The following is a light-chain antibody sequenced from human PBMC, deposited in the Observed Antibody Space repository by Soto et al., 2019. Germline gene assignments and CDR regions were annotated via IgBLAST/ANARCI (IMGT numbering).Light chain of an antibody. CDR1: QSISSY. CDR3: QQSYSTPPT. V-gene: IGKV1-39*01. CDR2: AAC. J-gene: IGKJ4*01. Sequence: DIQMPQSPSSLSASVVDRVTITYPASQSISSYLNWYQQKPGKAPKLLIYAACSLQSGVPSRCSGSGSGTDFILTISRLQPEDFATYYCQQSYSTPPTFGGGTKVDIK.